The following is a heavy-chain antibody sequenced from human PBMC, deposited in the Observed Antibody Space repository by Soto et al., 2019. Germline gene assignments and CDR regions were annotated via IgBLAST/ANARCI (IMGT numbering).Heavy chain of an antibody. D-gene: IGHD6-19*01. CDR1: GFTFSSYG. Sequence: QVQLVESGGGVVQPGRSLRLSCAASGFTFSSYGMHWVRQAPGKGLEWVAVIWYDASNKYYADSVKGRFTISRDNSKNTRYLQMNSLRAEDTAGYYCARDCAGYSSGWYQRGGFDYWGQGTLVTVSS. CDR3: ARDCAGYSSGWYQRGGFDY. V-gene: IGHV3-33*01. J-gene: IGHJ4*02. CDR2: IWYDASNK.